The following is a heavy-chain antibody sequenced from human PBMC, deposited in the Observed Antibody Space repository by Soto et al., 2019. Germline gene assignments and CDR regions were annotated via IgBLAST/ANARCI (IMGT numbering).Heavy chain of an antibody. J-gene: IGHJ4*02. Sequence: GASVKVSCKVSGYTLTELSMHWVRQAPGKGLEWMGGFDPEDGETIYAQKFQGRVTMTEDTSTDTAYMELSSLRSEDTAVYYCATDQAVAGTFDYWGQGTLVTVSS. V-gene: IGHV1-24*01. CDR2: FDPEDGET. D-gene: IGHD6-19*01. CDR3: ATDQAVAGTFDY. CDR1: GYTLTELS.